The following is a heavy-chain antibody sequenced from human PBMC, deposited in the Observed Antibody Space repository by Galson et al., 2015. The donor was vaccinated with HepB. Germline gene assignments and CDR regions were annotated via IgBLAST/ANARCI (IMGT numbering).Heavy chain of an antibody. J-gene: IGHJ4*02. V-gene: IGHV3-7*01. Sequence: SLRLSCAASGFTFANSWMDWVRQAPGKGLEWVANIKPDGGEKYFVDSVRGRFTISRDNADNSLYLQLNSLRAEDTAIYFCSTALNYWGRGTLVTVSS. CDR1: GFTFANSW. CDR3: STALNY. CDR2: IKPDGGEK.